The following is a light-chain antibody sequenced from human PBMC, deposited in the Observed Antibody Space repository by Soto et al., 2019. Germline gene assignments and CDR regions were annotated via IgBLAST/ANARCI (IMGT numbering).Light chain of an antibody. CDR3: QQYNNWPLT. V-gene: IGKV3D-15*01. J-gene: IGKJ4*01. CDR1: QSVSSN. CDR2: GAS. Sequence: EIVMTQSPATLSVSPGERATLSCRASQSVSSNLAWYQQKPGQAPRLLIYGASTRATGIPARFSGSQSGTEFTLTISCLLSEDFAVYFCQQYNNWPLTFGGGTKVDIK.